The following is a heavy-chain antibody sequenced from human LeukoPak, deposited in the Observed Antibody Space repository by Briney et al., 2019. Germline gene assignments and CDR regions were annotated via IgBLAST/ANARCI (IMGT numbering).Heavy chain of an antibody. D-gene: IGHD5-24*01. CDR3: ASHFRRDGYIKY. Sequence: SETLSLTCTASGGSISSYYWSWIRQPPGKGLEWIGYIYYSGSTNYNPSLKSRVTISVDTSKNQFSLKLSSVTAADTAVYYCASHFRRDGYIKYWGQGTLVTVSS. J-gene: IGHJ4*02. CDR2: IYYSGST. V-gene: IGHV4-59*12. CDR1: GGSISSYY.